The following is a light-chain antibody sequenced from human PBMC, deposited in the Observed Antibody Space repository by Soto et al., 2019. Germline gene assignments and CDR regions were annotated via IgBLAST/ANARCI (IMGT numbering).Light chain of an antibody. CDR3: QQYNNRPPIT. Sequence: EIVMTQSPVTLSVSAGESATLSCRASQSVGSNLAWYQQRPGQAPRLLIYGASTRATGIPVRFSGSGSGTEFTLTISGLQSEDFGVYLCQQYNNRPPITFGQGTQLEIK. CDR2: GAS. J-gene: IGKJ5*01. V-gene: IGKV3D-15*01. CDR1: QSVGSN.